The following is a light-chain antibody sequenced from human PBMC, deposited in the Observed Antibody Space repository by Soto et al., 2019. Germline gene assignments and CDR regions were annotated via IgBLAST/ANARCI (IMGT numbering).Light chain of an antibody. CDR3: SSYAGSNNLVV. CDR2: EVS. Sequence: QAVVTQPPSASGSPGQSVTISCTGTSSDVGGYNYVSWYQQHPGKAPKPMIYEVSKRPSGVPDRFSGSKSGNTASLTVSGLQAEDEADYYCSSYAGSNNLVVFGGGTKLTVL. CDR1: SSDVGGYNY. J-gene: IGLJ2*01. V-gene: IGLV2-8*01.